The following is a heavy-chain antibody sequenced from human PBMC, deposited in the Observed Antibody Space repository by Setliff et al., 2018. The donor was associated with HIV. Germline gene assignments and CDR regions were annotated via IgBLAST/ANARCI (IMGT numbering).Heavy chain of an antibody. CDR2: IYYTGST. Sequence: KSSETLSLICTVSGGSVTSSGFHWGWIRQPPGKALELIGSIYYTGSTYYNPSLKSQVTMSVDTSKNQSSLNLRSVTAADTAIYYCVRLELILVIGRRFDNWGQGTPVTVSS. V-gene: IGHV4-39*01. CDR1: GGSVTSSGFH. CDR3: VRLELILVIGRRFDN. D-gene: IGHD1-7*01. J-gene: IGHJ4*02.